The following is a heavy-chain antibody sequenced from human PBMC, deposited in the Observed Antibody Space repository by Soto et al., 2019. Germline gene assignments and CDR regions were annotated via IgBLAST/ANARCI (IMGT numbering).Heavy chain of an antibody. CDR1: GGSFHSSA. CDR2: ITPISDSA. D-gene: IGHD1-1*01. V-gene: IGHV1-69*13. Sequence: SVKVSCKVSGGSFHSSAINWLRQAPGQGLEWMGGITPISDSANYAQNFQGRVTITADVYTTAAYMEVNSLTSEDKAVFYCALAINYNHQLTRYWGQGTLVTVSS. J-gene: IGHJ4*02. CDR3: ALAINYNHQLTRY.